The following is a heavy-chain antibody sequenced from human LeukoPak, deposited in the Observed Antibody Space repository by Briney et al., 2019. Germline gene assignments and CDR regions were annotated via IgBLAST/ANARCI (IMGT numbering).Heavy chain of an antibody. J-gene: IGHJ4*02. Sequence: SETLSLTCTVSGGSISRYYWIWIRQPPGKGLEWIAYIYYSGSTNYNPSLKSRVTISVDTSKNQFSLKLTSVTAADTAVYYCARDRGVGATLPFYWGQGTLVTVSS. CDR2: IYYSGST. CDR1: GGSISRYY. CDR3: ARDRGVGATLPFY. V-gene: IGHV4-59*13. D-gene: IGHD1-26*01.